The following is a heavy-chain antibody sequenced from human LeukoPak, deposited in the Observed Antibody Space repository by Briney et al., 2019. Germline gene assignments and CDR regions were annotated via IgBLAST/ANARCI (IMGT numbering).Heavy chain of an antibody. CDR3: AKDKSASIAVDGFDY. D-gene: IGHD6-19*01. J-gene: IGHJ4*02. CDR1: GFTFSSYS. CDR2: ISSSSSTI. V-gene: IGHV3-48*04. Sequence: GGSLRLSCAASGFTFSSYSMNWVRQAPGKGLEWVSYISSSSSTIYYADSVKGRFTISRDNAKNSLYLQMNSLRAEDTALYYCAKDKSASIAVDGFDYWGQGTLVTVSS.